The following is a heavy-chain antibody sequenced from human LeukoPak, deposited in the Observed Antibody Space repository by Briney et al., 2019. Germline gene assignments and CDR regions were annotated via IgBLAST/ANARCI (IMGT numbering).Heavy chain of an antibody. D-gene: IGHD3-10*01. Sequence: PSETLSLTCTVSGGSISSYYWSWIRQPPGKGLEWIGYIYYSGSTNYNPSLKSRVTISVDTSKTQFSLKLSSVTAADTAVYYCVAMVRGVIIHFDYWGQGTLVTVSS. V-gene: IGHV4-59*01. CDR3: VAMVRGVIIHFDY. CDR2: IYYSGST. J-gene: IGHJ4*02. CDR1: GGSISSYY.